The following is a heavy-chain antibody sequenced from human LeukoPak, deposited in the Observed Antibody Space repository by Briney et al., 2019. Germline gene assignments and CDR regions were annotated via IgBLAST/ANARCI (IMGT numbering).Heavy chain of an antibody. CDR2: IIPIFGTA. J-gene: IGHJ4*02. D-gene: IGHD6-19*01. CDR3: AKDRSGWPFDY. V-gene: IGHV1-69*06. CDR1: GGTFSSYA. Sequence: SVKVSCKASGGTFSSYAISWVRQAPGQGLEWMGGIIPIFGTANYAQKFQGRVTITADKSTSTAYMELSSLRAEDTAVYYCAKDRSGWPFDYWGQGTLVTVSS.